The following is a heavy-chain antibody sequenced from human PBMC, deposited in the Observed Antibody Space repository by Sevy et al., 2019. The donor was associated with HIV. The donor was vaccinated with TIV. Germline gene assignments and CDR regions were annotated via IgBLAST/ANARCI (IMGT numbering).Heavy chain of an antibody. CDR2: IISIFGTT. Sequence: ASVKVSCKASGGTFNNYAISWVRQAPGQGLEWMGGIISIFGTTNYAQKFQGRVTITADESTKTAYMELSSLRSEDTARYYCAKTGRVGLGNWLDPWGQGTLVTVSS. D-gene: IGHD3-16*01. J-gene: IGHJ5*02. V-gene: IGHV1-69*13. CDR1: GGTFNNYA. CDR3: AKTGRVGLGNWLDP.